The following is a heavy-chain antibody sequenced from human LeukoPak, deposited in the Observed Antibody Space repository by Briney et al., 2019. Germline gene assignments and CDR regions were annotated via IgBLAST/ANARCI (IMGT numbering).Heavy chain of an antibody. V-gene: IGHV3-48*02. CDR1: GFTFSSYS. CDR3: ARELGSGWPDYYYYGMDV. J-gene: IGHJ6*02. CDR2: ISSSSSTI. D-gene: IGHD6-19*01. Sequence: GGSLRLSCAASGFTFSSYSMNWVRQAPGKGLEWVSYISSSSSTIYYADSVKGRFTISRDNAKNSLYLQMNSLRDEDTAAYYCARELGSGWPDYYYYGMDVWGQGTTVTVSS.